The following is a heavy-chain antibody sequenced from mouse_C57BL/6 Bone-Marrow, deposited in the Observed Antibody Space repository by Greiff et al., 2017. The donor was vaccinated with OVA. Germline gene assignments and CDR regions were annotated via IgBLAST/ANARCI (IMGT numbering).Heavy chain of an antibody. V-gene: IGHV5-12*01. CDR1: GFTFSDYY. J-gene: IGHJ4*01. D-gene: IGHD2-5*01. CDR2: ISNGGGST. CDR3: ARLYYSNYLYAMDY. Sequence: EVQRVESGGGLVQPGGSLKLSCAASGFTFSDYYMYWVRQTPEKRLEWVAYISNGGGSTYYPDTVKGRFTISRDNAKNTLYLQMSRLKSEDTAMYYCARLYYSNYLYAMDYWGQGTSVTVSS.